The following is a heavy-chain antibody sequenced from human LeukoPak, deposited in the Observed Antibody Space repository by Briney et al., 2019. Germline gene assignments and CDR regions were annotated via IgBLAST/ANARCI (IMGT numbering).Heavy chain of an antibody. J-gene: IGHJ5*02. D-gene: IGHD3-22*01. CDR2: ISNTGSAK. Sequence: GGSLRLSCAASGFTFSDYYMNWLRQSPGRGLEWLSYISNTGSAKYYSDSVKGRFAISRDNAKNSVYLEMNSLRAEDTAVYFCASDRSGYFGPWGPGTLVTVSS. V-gene: IGHV3-11*01. CDR1: GFTFSDYY. CDR3: ASDRSGYFGP.